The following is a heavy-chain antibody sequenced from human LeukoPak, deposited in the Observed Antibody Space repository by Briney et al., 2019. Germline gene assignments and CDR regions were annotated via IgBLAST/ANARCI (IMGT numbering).Heavy chain of an antibody. Sequence: GGSLRLSRAASGFTFSSYSMNWVRQAPGKGLEWVSSISSSSSYIYYADSVKGRFTISRDNAKNSLYLQMNSLRAEDTAEYYCARGTNSGSYQDDYWGQGTLVTVSS. CDR1: GFTFSSYS. CDR3: ARGTNSGSYQDDY. D-gene: IGHD1-26*01. J-gene: IGHJ4*02. CDR2: ISSSSSYI. V-gene: IGHV3-21*01.